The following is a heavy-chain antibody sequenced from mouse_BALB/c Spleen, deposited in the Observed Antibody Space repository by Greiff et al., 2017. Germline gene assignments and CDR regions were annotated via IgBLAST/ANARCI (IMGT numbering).Heavy chain of an antibody. V-gene: IGHV1-19*01. CDR3: ARRGPYDYPFAY. CDR2: VNPYNGGT. Sequence: EVQLQQSGPELVKPGASVKMSCKASGYTFTDYYMDWVKQSHGESFEWIGRVNPYNGGTSYNQKFKGKATLTVDKSSSTAYMELNSLTSEDSAVYYCARRGPYDYPFAYWGQGTLVTVSA. D-gene: IGHD2-4*01. J-gene: IGHJ3*01. CDR1: GYTFTDYY.